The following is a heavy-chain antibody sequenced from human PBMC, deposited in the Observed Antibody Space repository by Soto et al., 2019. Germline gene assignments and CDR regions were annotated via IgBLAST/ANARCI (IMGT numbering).Heavy chain of an antibody. J-gene: IGHJ6*03. Sequence: SETLSLTCTVSGGSISSGGYYWSWIRQHPGKGLEWIGYIYYSGSTYYNPSLKSRVTISVDTSKNQFSLKLSSVTAADTAVYYCARASPNEYSRLYYMDVWGKGTTVTVSS. D-gene: IGHD6-6*01. CDR3: ARASPNEYSRLYYMDV. CDR2: IYYSGST. CDR1: GGSISSGGYY. V-gene: IGHV4-31*03.